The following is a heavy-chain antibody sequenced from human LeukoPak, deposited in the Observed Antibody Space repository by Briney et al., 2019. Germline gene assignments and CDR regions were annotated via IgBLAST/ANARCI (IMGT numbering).Heavy chain of an antibody. CDR2: IYTSGST. V-gene: IGHV4-61*02. Sequence: SETLSLTCTASGGSISSGSYYWSWIRQPAGKGLEWIGRIYTSGSTNYNPSLKSRVTISVDTSKNQFSLKLSSVTAADTAVYYCARDQGWFDPWGQGTLVTVSS. CDR3: ARDQGWFDP. J-gene: IGHJ5*02. CDR1: GGSISSGSYY.